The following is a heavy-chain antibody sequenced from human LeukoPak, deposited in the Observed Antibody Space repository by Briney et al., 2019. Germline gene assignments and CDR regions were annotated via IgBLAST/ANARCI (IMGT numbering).Heavy chain of an antibody. D-gene: IGHD3-3*01. CDR1: GGSISSYY. CDR3: ARALRYYDFWSGYYGMDV. J-gene: IGHJ6*02. CDR2: IYYSGST. Sequence: SETLSLTCTVSGGSISSYYWSWIRQPPGKGLEWIGYIYYSGSTNYNPSLKSRVTISVDTSKNQFSLKLSSVTAADTAVYYCARALRYYDFWSGYYGMDVWGQGTTVAVSS. V-gene: IGHV4-59*01.